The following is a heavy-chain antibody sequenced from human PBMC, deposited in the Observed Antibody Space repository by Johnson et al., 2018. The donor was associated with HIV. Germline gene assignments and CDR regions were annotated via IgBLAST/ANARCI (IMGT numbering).Heavy chain of an antibody. CDR1: GFAFRTYW. D-gene: IGHD2-21*01. CDR2: IYNDGSRT. Sequence: VQLVESGGGLVQPGGSLRLSCAASGFAFRTYWMVWVRQVPGKRPVWVARIYNDGSRTTYADSVRGRFTISRDNAKYTVDLQMNSLRVEDTAVYYCAKVDCGGDTCAGDDPFDLWGQGTLVIVSS. J-gene: IGHJ3*01. CDR3: AKVDCGGDTCAGDDPFDL. V-gene: IGHV3-74*03.